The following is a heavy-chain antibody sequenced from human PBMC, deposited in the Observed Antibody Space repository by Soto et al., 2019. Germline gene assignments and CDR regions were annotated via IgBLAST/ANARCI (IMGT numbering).Heavy chain of an antibody. CDR3: ASRHLENCFGSGCSAPYDY. CDR1: GFMFSSLW. Sequence: PGGSLRLSCATSGFMFSSLWMSWVRQRPGKGLEWVANINQDGSEKNYVDSVKGRFTISRDNAYNSLHLQMNSLRAEDTAVYYCASRHLENCFGSGCSAPYDYWGQGAQVTRLL. V-gene: IGHV3-7*05. D-gene: IGHD3-22*01. J-gene: IGHJ4*02. CDR2: INQDGSEK.